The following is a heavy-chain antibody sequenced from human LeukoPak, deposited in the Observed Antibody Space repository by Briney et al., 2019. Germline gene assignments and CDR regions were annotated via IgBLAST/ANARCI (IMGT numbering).Heavy chain of an antibody. D-gene: IGHD4-17*01. CDR3: ARDPNGDYIGAFDM. CDR2: IRGGGGSA. Sequence: PGGSLRLSCAASGFTFANYAMTWVRQAPGKGPEWVSAIRGGGGSAFYADSVKGRFTISRDNSKYTLFLQMNSLRAEDTAVYYCARDPNGDYIGAFDMWGPGTMVTVSS. CDR1: GFTFANYA. V-gene: IGHV3-23*01. J-gene: IGHJ3*02.